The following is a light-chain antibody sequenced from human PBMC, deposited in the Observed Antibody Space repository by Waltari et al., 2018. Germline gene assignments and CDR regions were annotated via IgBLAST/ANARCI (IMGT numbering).Light chain of an antibody. Sequence: DIQMTQYPSSLSASVGDRVSITCRASQSISKYLNWYQQRPGEAPNLLIYAAFNLQSGVPSRFRGSGSGTDFTLTISGLQPEDSATYYCHQSYRFPPTFGPGTKLDIK. CDR2: AAF. J-gene: IGKJ3*01. CDR1: QSISKY. CDR3: HQSYRFPPT. V-gene: IGKV1-39*01.